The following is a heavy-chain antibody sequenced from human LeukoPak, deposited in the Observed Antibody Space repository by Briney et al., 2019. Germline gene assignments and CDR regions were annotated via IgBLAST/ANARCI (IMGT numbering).Heavy chain of an antibody. CDR3: AKDLRFGDFYY. D-gene: IGHD3-10*01. CDR1: GFTFSSYA. V-gene: IGHV3-23*01. J-gene: IGHJ4*02. CDR2: ISGSGGST. Sequence: QAGGSLRLSCAASGFTFSSYAMSWVRQAPGKELERVSAISGSGGSTYYADSVKGRFTISRDNSKNTLYLQMNSLRAEDTAVYYCAKDLRFGDFYYWGQGTLVTVSS.